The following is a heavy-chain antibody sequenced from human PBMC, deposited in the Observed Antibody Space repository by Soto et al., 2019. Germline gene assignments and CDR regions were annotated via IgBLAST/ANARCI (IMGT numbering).Heavy chain of an antibody. J-gene: IGHJ4*02. CDR3: ARDRIAARSLFDY. CDR2: ISSSSSYI. Sequence: LRLSCAASGFTFTSYSMNWVRQAPGKGLEWVSSISSSSSYIYYADSVKGRFTISRDNAKNSLYLQMNSLRAEDTAVYYCARDRIAARSLFDYWGQGTLVTVSS. D-gene: IGHD6-6*01. V-gene: IGHV3-21*01. CDR1: GFTFTSYS.